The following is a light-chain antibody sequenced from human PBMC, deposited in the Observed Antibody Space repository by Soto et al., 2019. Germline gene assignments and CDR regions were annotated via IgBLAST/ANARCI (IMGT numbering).Light chain of an antibody. Sequence: EVVLTQSPGTLSLSPGERATLSCRASQSVSNNYLAWYQQKPGQGPRLLIFGSSDRATGIPDRFSGSGSGTDFTLTISXLEPEDFAXXXCXXYGXXPPYTFGQGTKLEIK. J-gene: IGKJ2*01. CDR3: XXYGXXPPYT. V-gene: IGKV3-20*01. CDR2: GSS. CDR1: QSVSNNY.